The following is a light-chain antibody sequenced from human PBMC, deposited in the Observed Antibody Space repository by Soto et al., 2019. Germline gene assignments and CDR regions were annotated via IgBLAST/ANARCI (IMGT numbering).Light chain of an antibody. CDR2: RTD. J-gene: IGLJ2*01. CDR3: AAYTGNWNGPV. CDR1: SSTFANNY. V-gene: IGLV1-47*01. Sequence: QSALTQPPSVSGTPGQRVSISCSGDSSTFANNYVHWYQQVPGAAPKLLMYRTDQRPSGVPERFSGSKSGTSASLTISGLRPEDEAQYYCAAYTGNWNGPVFGGGTTVTVL.